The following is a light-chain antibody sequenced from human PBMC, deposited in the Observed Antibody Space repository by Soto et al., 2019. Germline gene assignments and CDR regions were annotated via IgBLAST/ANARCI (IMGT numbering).Light chain of an antibody. CDR2: GAS. CDR1: QSVSSSY. CDR3: QQYGGSPSYT. Sequence: EIVLTQSPGTLSLSPGERATLSCSASQSVSSSYLAWYQQKPGQAPRLLIYGASSRATGIPDRFSGSGSGTDFTLTISRLEPEDFAVYYCQQYGGSPSYTFGQGTKLEIK. J-gene: IGKJ2*01. V-gene: IGKV3-20*01.